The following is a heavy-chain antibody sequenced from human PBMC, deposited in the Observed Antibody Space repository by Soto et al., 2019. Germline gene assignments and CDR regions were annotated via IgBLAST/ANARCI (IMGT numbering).Heavy chain of an antibody. D-gene: IGHD6-6*01. Sequence: GSLRLSCAASGFTFSSYGMHWVRQAPGKGLEWVAVISYDGSNKYYADSVKGRFTISRDNSKNTLYLQMNSLRAEDTAVYYCAREGIAARDVFDPWGQGTLVTVSS. CDR1: GFTFSSYG. V-gene: IGHV3-30*03. CDR3: AREGIAARDVFDP. CDR2: ISYDGSNK. J-gene: IGHJ5*02.